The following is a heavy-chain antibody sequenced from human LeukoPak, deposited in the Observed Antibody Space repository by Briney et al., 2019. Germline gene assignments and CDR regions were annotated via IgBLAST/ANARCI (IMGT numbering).Heavy chain of an antibody. CDR3: ARSLERDYHGSGSYYMNNWFDP. CDR1: GFTLRSYG. CDR2: IWYDGSNQ. V-gene: IGHV3-33*08. D-gene: IGHD3-10*01. J-gene: IGHJ5*02. Sequence: GGSLRLSCDASGFTLRSYGMHWVRQAPGKGLEGGAGIWYDGSNQYYADSVKGRFTISRDNSKNTLYLQMNSLRAEDTAVYYCARSLERDYHGSGSYYMNNWFDPWGQGTLVTVSS.